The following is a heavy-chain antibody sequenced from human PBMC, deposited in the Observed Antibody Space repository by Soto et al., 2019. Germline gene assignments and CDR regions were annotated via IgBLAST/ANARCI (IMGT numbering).Heavy chain of an antibody. V-gene: IGHV4-31*03. Sequence: SETLSLTCTVSGGSISSGGYYWSWIRQHPGRGLEWIGYIYYSGSTYYNPSLKSRVTISVDTSKNQFSLKLSSVTAADTAVYYCARAKYYYDSSGYYGPDAFDIWGQGTMVTVSS. CDR1: GGSISSGGYY. J-gene: IGHJ3*02. CDR3: ARAKYYYDSSGYYGPDAFDI. CDR2: IYYSGST. D-gene: IGHD3-22*01.